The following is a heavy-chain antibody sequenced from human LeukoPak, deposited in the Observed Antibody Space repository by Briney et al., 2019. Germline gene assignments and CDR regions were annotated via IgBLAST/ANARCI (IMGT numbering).Heavy chain of an antibody. V-gene: IGHV5-51*01. CDR3: GMSGDRVPLQDDVFDV. CDR1: XXSFTSYC. Sequence: XSXKXXXXSFTSYCIGWVRQMPGKGLEWMGIIYPGDSGPTYSPSFQGEVTISVDKSINTAYLQWSSLQASDTAMYYCGMSGDRVPLQDDVFDVWGQGTMVTVST. J-gene: IGHJ3*01. D-gene: IGHD1-26*01. CDR2: IYPGDSGP.